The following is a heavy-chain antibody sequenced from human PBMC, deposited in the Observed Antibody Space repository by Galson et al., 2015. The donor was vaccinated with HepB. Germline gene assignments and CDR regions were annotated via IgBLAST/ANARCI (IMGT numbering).Heavy chain of an antibody. Sequence: QSGAEVKKPGESLRISCKGSGYSFTSYWISWVRQMPGKGLEWMGRIDPSDSYTNYSPSFQGHVTISADKSISTAYLQWSSLKASDTAMYYCARAFFDCSGGSCYSTVFDYWGQGTLVTVSS. CDR2: IDPSDSYT. V-gene: IGHV5-10-1*01. J-gene: IGHJ4*02. CDR3: ARAFFDCSGGSCYSTVFDY. D-gene: IGHD2-15*01. CDR1: GYSFTSYW.